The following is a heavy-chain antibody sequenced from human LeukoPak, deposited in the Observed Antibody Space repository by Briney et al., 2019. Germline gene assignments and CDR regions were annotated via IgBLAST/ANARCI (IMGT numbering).Heavy chain of an antibody. D-gene: IGHD3-10*01. CDR3: ARGPSYDDAFDI. Sequence: GESLEISCKGSGYSFINYWIGWVRQMPGKGLEWMGIIYHGDSDTRYSPSFQGQVSISVDKSISTAYLQWSSLKASDTAMYYCARGPSYDDAFDIWGQGTMVTVSS. CDR2: IYHGDSDT. J-gene: IGHJ3*02. CDR1: GYSFINYW. V-gene: IGHV5-51*01.